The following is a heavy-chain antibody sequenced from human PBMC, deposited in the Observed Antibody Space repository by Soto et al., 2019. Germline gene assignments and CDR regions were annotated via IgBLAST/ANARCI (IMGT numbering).Heavy chain of an antibody. V-gene: IGHV3-64*01. CDR2: ISSNGGST. J-gene: IGHJ6*02. Sequence: EVQLVESGGGLVQPGGSLRLSCAASGFTFSSYAMHWVRQAPGKGLEYVSAISSNGGSTYYANSVKGRFTISRDNSKNTLYLQMGSLRAEDMAVYYCARGPMAYYYYYGMDVWGQGTTVTVSS. CDR3: ARGPMAYYYYYGMDV. D-gene: IGHD3-10*01. CDR1: GFTFSSYA.